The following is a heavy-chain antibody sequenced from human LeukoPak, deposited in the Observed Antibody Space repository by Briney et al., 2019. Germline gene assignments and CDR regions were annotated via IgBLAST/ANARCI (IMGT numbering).Heavy chain of an antibody. D-gene: IGHD1-1*01. CDR3: ARVRGDAGNVDY. V-gene: IGHV3-66*01. CDR2: LYSGGST. J-gene: IGHJ4*02. Sequence: GGSLLLSCAASGFLVSTNYMSWVRQAPGKGLEWVSVLYSGGSTYYTDSVKGRFTISRDNSKNTLYLQMNSLRAEDTAVYYCARVRGDAGNVDYWGQGTLVTVSS. CDR1: GFLVSTNY.